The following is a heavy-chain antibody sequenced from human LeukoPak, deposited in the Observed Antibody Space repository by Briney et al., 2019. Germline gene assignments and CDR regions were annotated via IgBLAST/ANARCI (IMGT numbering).Heavy chain of an antibody. J-gene: IGHJ4*02. CDR3: TRDAPAGGKLDS. D-gene: IGHD4-23*01. CDR1: GFTVSNNF. CDR2: IFDVGNT. V-gene: IGHV3-66*01. Sequence: GGSLRLSCAASGFTVSNNFMNWVRQAPGKGLEWVSVIFDVGNTYYAASVKDRFTISRDNSKNTLYLQMNSLRAEDTAVYYCTRDAPAGGKLDSWGQGTLVTVSS.